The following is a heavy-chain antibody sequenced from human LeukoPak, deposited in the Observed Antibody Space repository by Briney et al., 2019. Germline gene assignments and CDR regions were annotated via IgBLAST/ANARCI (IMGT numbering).Heavy chain of an antibody. Sequence: GGSLRLSCAASGFTVSSNYMSWVRQAPGKGPEWVSVIYSGGSTYYADSVKGRFTISRDNSKNTLYLQMNSLRAEDTAVYYCASTYYYGSGSAPLYYYYGMDVWGQGTTVTVSS. V-gene: IGHV3-53*01. CDR3: ASTYYYGSGSAPLYYYYGMDV. CDR2: IYSGGST. CDR1: GFTVSSNY. D-gene: IGHD3-10*01. J-gene: IGHJ6*02.